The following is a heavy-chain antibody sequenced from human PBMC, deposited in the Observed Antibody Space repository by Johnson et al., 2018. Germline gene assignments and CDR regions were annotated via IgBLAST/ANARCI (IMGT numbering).Heavy chain of an antibody. J-gene: IGHJ4*02. CDR1: GFTFGDYT. CDR3: AKVYRSGWSYFDS. V-gene: IGHV3-49*03. D-gene: IGHD6-19*01. CDR2: IRTKAYGGTT. Sequence: VQLVQSGGGLVRPGRSLRLSCKTSGFTFGDYTMNWFRQAPGKGLEWVGFIRTKAYGGTTEYAASVKGRFTISRDDSKNTAYLQMNSLKTEDTAVYYCAKVYRSGWSYFDSWGQGTLVTVSS.